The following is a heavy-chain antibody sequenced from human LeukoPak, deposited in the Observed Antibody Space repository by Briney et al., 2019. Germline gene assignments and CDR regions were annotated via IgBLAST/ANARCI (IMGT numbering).Heavy chain of an antibody. CDR2: IFYREGFSYGGTS. D-gene: IGHD1/OR15-1a*01. CDR3: GRQISENNDY. CDR1: GVSISGSY. V-gene: IGHV4-59*05. Sequence: PSETLSLTCSVSGVSISGSYWIWIRQPPGRGLEWIASIFYREGFSYGGTSFYNPSLESRVTISVDTSKNAFSLKLNSFTAADTAVADCGRQISENNDYWGQGTLVTVSS. J-gene: IGHJ4*02.